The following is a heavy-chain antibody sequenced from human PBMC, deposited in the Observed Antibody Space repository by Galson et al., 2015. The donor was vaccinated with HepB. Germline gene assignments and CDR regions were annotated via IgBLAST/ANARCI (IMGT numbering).Heavy chain of an antibody. CDR2: ISAYNGNT. CDR1: GYMFIDYG. V-gene: IGHV1-18*04. D-gene: IGHD2-2*01. CDR3: ARDLYIVVVPAANAGYFDY. J-gene: IGHJ4*02. Sequence: SVKVSCKASGYMFIDYGISWVRQAPGQGLEWMGWISAYNGNTKYAQNLQGRVTMTTDTSTSTAYMELTSLRSDDTAVYYCARDLYIVVVPAANAGYFDYWGQGTLVTVSS.